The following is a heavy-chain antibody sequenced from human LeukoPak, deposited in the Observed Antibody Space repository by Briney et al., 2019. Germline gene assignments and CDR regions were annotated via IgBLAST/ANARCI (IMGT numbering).Heavy chain of an antibody. V-gene: IGHV1-46*01. J-gene: IGHJ4*02. D-gene: IGHD3-3*01. CDR1: EYTFTSSY. CDR3: ARGYSEWLSPYYVDY. CDR2: INPSGGST. Sequence: ASVKVSCKASEYTFTSSYMHWVRQAPGQGLEWMGIINPSGGSTSYAQKFQGRVTMTRDTSTSTVYMELSSLRSEDTPVYYCARGYSEWLSPYYVDYWGQGTLVTVSS.